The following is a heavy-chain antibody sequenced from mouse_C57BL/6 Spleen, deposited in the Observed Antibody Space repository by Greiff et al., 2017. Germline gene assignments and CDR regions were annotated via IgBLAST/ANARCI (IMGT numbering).Heavy chain of an antibody. J-gene: IGHJ2*01. Sequence: QVQLQQPGAELVRPGSSVKLSCKASGYTFTSSWLHWVKQRPIQGLEWIGNIDPSDSETHYNQKFKDKATLTVDKSSSTAYMQLSSLTSKDSAVYYCARKGDDGWYYFDYWGQGTTLTVSS. CDR2: IDPSDSET. CDR3: ARKGDDGWYYFDY. CDR1: GYTFTSSW. D-gene: IGHD2-3*01. V-gene: IGHV1-52*01.